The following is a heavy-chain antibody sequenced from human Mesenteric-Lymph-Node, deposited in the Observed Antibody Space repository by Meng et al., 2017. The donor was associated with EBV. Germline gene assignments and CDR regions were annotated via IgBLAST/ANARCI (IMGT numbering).Heavy chain of an antibody. D-gene: IGHD3-16*01. CDR2: INHSGST. Sequence: QVPLQQWGAAVLKPSETLSLTCAVYGGSFSGYYWSWIRQPPGKGLEWIGEINHSGSTNYNPSPKSRVTISVDTSKNQFSLKLSSVTAADTAVYYCASSKEAYDYVWGSYFYWGQGTLVTVSS. V-gene: IGHV4-34*01. CDR1: GGSFSGYY. J-gene: IGHJ4*02. CDR3: ASSKEAYDYVWGSYFY.